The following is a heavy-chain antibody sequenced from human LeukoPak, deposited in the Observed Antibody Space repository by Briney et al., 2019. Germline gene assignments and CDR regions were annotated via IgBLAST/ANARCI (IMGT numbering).Heavy chain of an antibody. Sequence: GASVKVSCRASGYTFTSYGISWVQQAPGQGLEWMGWISAYNGNTNYAQKLQGRVTMTTDTSTSTAYMELRSLRSDDTAVYYCASFDVVRGVINYYFDYWGQGTLVTVSS. V-gene: IGHV1-18*01. CDR2: ISAYNGNT. D-gene: IGHD3-10*01. CDR1: GYTFTSYG. CDR3: ASFDVVRGVINYYFDY. J-gene: IGHJ4*02.